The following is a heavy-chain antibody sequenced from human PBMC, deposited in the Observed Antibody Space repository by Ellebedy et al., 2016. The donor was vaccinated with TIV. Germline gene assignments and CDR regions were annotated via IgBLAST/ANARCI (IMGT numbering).Heavy chain of an antibody. CDR1: GYTFSTYA. CDR2: INAGTANT. V-gene: IGHV1-3*01. J-gene: IGHJ4*02. Sequence: AASVKVSCKASGYTFSTYAMHWVRQAPGHRLEWMGWINAGTANTKYSQKFQGRVTMTRNTSISTAYMELSSLRSEDTAVYYCVRTYYYGSESFEDYWGQGTLVTVSS. D-gene: IGHD3-10*01. CDR3: VRTYYYGSESFEDY.